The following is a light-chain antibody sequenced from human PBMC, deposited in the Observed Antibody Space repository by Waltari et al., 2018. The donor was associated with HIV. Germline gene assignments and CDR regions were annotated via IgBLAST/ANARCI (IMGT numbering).Light chain of an antibody. CDR1: QNINTS. CDR3: QQSYTTPRT. J-gene: IGKJ1*01. CDR2: AAS. V-gene: IGKV1-39*01. Sequence: IQMTQSPSSLSASVGDRVTLSCRSSQNINTSLSWYQQTLGKAPKVLIFAASNLQTGVPSRFIGSGSGTVFALTISDLQREDFATYYCQQSYTTPRTFGQGTKVEIK.